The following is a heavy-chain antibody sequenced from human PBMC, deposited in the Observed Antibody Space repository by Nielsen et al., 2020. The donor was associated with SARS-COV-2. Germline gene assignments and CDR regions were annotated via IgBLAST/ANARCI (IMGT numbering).Heavy chain of an antibody. V-gene: IGHV1-3*01. J-gene: IGHJ4*02. D-gene: IGHD3-3*01. CDR1: GYTFSTNY. Sequence: SVKVSCKASGYTFSTNYIHWLRQAPGQRLEWMGWINAGTGNTDFSQKFQGRVTITRDAAANTIYMELSSLKSQDTAVYYCARGGGRLRFLEWLLSYFDYWGQGTLVTVSS. CDR2: INAGTGNT. CDR3: ARGGGRLRFLEWLLSYFDY.